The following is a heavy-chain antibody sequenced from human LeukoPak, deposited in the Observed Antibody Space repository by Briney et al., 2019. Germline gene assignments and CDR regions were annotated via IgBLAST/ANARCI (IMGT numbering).Heavy chain of an antibody. Sequence: SETLSLTCTVSGGSISSSSYYWGWIRQPPGKGLEWIGSIYYSGSTYYNPSLKSRVTISVATSKNQFSLKLSSVTAADTAVYYYARDGVIPYDFWSGYYSLYDAFDIWGQGTMVTVSS. CDR3: ARDGVIPYDFWSGYYSLYDAFDI. CDR1: GGSISSSSYY. CDR2: IYYSGST. J-gene: IGHJ3*02. D-gene: IGHD3-3*01. V-gene: IGHV4-39*07.